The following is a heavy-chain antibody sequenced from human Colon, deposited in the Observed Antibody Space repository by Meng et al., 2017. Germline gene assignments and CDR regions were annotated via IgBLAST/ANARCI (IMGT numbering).Heavy chain of an antibody. CDR2: IHPSGGT. CDR1: GGSITTNNW. Sequence: QVQLQESGPGLVKPSGTLSLTCAVSGGSITTNNWGSWVRQPPGKGLEWIGEIHPSGGTNYNPSLKSRVTMSIDNSKRQFSLNLSSVTAADTAVYYCARGGGCVNGVCGSLDYWGQGTLVTVSS. J-gene: IGHJ4*02. V-gene: IGHV4-4*02. CDR3: ARGGGCVNGVCGSLDY. D-gene: IGHD2-8*01.